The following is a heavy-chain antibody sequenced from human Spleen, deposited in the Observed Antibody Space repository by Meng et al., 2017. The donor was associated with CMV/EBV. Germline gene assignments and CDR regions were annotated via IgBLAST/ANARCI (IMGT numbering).Heavy chain of an antibody. Sequence: SETLSLTCTVSGGSISSSSYYWGWIRQPPGKGPEWIGSIYYSGSTYYNPSLKSRVTISVDTSKNQFSLKLSSVTAADTAVYYCARTTYYYDSSGYRSPNFDYWGQGTLVTVSS. CDR3: ARTTYYYDSSGYRSPNFDY. J-gene: IGHJ4*02. CDR2: IYYSGST. CDR1: GGSISSSSYY. D-gene: IGHD3-22*01. V-gene: IGHV4-39*01.